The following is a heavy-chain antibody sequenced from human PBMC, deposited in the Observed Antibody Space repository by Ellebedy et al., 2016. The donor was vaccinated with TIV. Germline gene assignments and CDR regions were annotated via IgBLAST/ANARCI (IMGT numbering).Heavy chain of an antibody. CDR1: GGTFSSYA. D-gene: IGHD1-26*01. V-gene: IGHV1-69*04. CDR3: ARVVGATLFDY. J-gene: IGHJ4*02. Sequence: SVKVSCXASGGTFSSYAISWVRQAPGQGLEWMGRIIPILGIANYAQKFQGRVTITADESTSTAYMELSSLRSEDTAVYYCARVVGATLFDYWGQGTLVTVSS. CDR2: IIPILGIA.